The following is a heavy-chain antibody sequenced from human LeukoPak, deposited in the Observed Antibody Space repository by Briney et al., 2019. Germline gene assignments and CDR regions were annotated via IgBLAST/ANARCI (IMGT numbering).Heavy chain of an antibody. V-gene: IGHV1-69*13. Sequence: SSVKVSCKASGGTFSSYAISWVRQAPGQGLEWMGGIIPTFGTANYAQKFQGRVTITADESTCTAYMELSSLRSEDTAVYYCARGGVYYYDSSGYYNAFDIWGQGTMVTVSS. D-gene: IGHD3-22*01. CDR3: ARGGVYYYDSSGYYNAFDI. CDR2: IIPTFGTA. J-gene: IGHJ3*02. CDR1: GGTFSSYA.